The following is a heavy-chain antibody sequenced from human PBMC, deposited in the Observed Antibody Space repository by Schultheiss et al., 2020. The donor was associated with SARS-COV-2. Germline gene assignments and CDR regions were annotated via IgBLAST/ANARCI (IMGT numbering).Heavy chain of an antibody. J-gene: IGHJ6*02. V-gene: IGHV3-23*01. CDR3: AKDLPYSSGWYNYYYGMDV. D-gene: IGHD6-19*01. CDR1: GFTFSSYA. Sequence: GESLKISCAASGFTFSSYAMSWVRQAPGKGLEWVSAISGSGGSTYYADSVKGRFTISRDNSKNTLYLQMNSLRAEDTAVYYCAKDLPYSSGWYNYYYGMDVWGQGTTVTVSS. CDR2: ISGSGGST.